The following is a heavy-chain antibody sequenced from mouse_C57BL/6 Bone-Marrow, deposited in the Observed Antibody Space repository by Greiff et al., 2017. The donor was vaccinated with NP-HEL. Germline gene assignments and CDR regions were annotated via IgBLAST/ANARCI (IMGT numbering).Heavy chain of an antibody. Sequence: EVKLQESGPGLVKPSQSLSLTCSVTGYSITSGYYWNWIRQFPGNKLEWMGYISYDGSNNYNPSLKNRISITRDTSKNQFFLKLNSVTTEDTATDYCARGGRFAYWGQGTLVTVSA. CDR3: ARGGRFAY. J-gene: IGHJ3*01. V-gene: IGHV3-6*01. CDR2: ISYDGSN. CDR1: GYSITSGYY.